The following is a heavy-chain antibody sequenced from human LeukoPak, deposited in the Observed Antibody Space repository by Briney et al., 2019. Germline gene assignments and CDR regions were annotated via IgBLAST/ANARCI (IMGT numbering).Heavy chain of an antibody. CDR2: IYYSGST. CDR3: ARDNPRYNWFDP. J-gene: IGHJ5*02. CDR1: GGSISGYS. V-gene: IGHV4-59*01. Sequence: SETLSLTCTVSGGSISGYSWSWIRQPPGKGLEWIGYIYYSGSTNYNPSLKSRVTISVDTSKNQFSLKLSSVTAADTAVYYCARDNPRYNWFDPWGQGTLVTVSS.